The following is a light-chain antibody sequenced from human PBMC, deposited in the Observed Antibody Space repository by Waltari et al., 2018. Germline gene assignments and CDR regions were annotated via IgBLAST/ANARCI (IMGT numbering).Light chain of an antibody. CDR1: QSISSY. CDR3: QQSYSTLST. Sequence: DIQMTQSPSSLSASVGDRDTITCRASQSISSYLNCYQQKPGKAPKLLIYAASSLQSGVPSRFSGSGSGTDFTLTISSLQPEDFATYYCQQSYSTLSTFGQGTKLEIK. J-gene: IGKJ2*01. CDR2: AAS. V-gene: IGKV1-39*01.